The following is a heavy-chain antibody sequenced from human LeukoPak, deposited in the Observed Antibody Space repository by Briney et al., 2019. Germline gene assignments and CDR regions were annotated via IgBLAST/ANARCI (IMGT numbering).Heavy chain of an antibody. CDR1: GFTFGDYL. CDR2: ISGGTT. D-gene: IGHD6-19*01. J-gene: IGHJ4*02. CDR3: SRGSGWLSVD. Sequence: GGSLRLSCTASGFTFGDYLMSWFRQAPGKGLEWIGFISGGTTEYAASVKGRFTISRDDSTSIAYLQMNSLTTEDTAVYYCSRGSGWLSVDGGQGTLVTVSA. V-gene: IGHV3-49*03.